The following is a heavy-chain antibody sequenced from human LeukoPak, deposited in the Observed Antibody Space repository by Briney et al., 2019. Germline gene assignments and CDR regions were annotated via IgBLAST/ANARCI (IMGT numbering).Heavy chain of an antibody. V-gene: IGHV1-69-2*01. CDR2: IDPRDGET. Sequence: ASVKDSCKVSGYTFTDYYMHWVRQAPGKGLDWMGLIDPRDGETIYAQKFKGRITITADTSTSTVYMELSSLRSEDTAVYYCARDCIGCHGFDHWDQGTLVTVSS. J-gene: IGHJ4*02. D-gene: IGHD2-15*01. CDR3: ARDCIGCHGFDH. CDR1: GYTFTDYY.